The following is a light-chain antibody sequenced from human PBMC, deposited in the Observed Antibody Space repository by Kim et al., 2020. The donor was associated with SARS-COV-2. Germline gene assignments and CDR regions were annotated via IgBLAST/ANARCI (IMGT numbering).Light chain of an antibody. V-gene: IGKV3-15*01. CDR2: GAS. J-gene: IGKJ4*01. Sequence: VSPGERATLYCRASQSVSSNLAWYQQKPGQAPRLLIYGASTRATGIPARCSGSGSGTEFTLTISSLQSEDFAVYYCQQYNNWPLTFGGGTKVDIK. CDR1: QSVSSN. CDR3: QQYNNWPLT.